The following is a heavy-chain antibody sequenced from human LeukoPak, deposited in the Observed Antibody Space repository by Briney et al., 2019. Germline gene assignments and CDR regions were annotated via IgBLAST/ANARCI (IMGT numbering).Heavy chain of an antibody. CDR2: IRYDGSNK. Sequence: PGGSLRLSCAASGFTFSSYFMTWVRQAPGKGLEWVAFIRYDGSNKYYADSVKGRFTISRDNSKNTLYLQMNSLRAEDTAVYYCAKAACYYYDGSGYDCSDAFDIWGQGTMVTVSS. D-gene: IGHD3-22*01. CDR1: GFTFSSYF. J-gene: IGHJ3*02. V-gene: IGHV3-30*02. CDR3: AKAACYYYDGSGYDCSDAFDI.